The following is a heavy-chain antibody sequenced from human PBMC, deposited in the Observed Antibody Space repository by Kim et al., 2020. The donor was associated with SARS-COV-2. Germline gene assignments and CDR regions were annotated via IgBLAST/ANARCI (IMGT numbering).Heavy chain of an antibody. J-gene: IGHJ6*02. CDR2: ISIDGTYT. Sequence: GSLRLSCAASGFTFTSYWMHWVRRAPGKGLVCVSRISIDGTYTSYADSVKGRFTSSRDNAKNSIYLQMNSLRAEDTAVYYCAREGSGHIYAMDVWGQGTTVTVSS. V-gene: IGHV3-74*01. CDR3: AREGSGHIYAMDV. CDR1: GFTFTSYW. D-gene: IGHD1-26*01.